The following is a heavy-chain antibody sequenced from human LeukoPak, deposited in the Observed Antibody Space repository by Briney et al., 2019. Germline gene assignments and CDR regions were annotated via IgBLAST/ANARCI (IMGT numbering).Heavy chain of an antibody. CDR2: INHSGST. V-gene: IGHV4-34*01. J-gene: IGHJ4*02. CDR3: ARARAHLKYYYDSSGYYYFDY. Sequence: SETLSLTCAVYGGFFSGYYWSWIRQPPGKGLEWIGEINHSGSTNYNPSLKSRVTISVDTSKNQFSLKLSSVTAADTAVYYCARARAHLKYYYDSSGYYYFDYWGQGTLVTVSP. CDR1: GGFFSGYY. D-gene: IGHD3-22*01.